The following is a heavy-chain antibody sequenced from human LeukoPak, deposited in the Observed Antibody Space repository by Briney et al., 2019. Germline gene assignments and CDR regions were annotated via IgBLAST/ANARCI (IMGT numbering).Heavy chain of an antibody. J-gene: IGHJ3*02. CDR1: GFTFTNYW. D-gene: IGHD3-22*01. Sequence: GGSLRLSCAASGFTFTNYWMSWVRQAPGKGLELVANIKQDRSEKYYVDSVKGRFTISRDNSKNTLYLQMNSLRAEDTAVYYCARDSRPYDSSGYYYPDAFDIWGQGTMVTVSS. CDR3: ARDSRPYDSSGYYYPDAFDI. V-gene: IGHV3-7*01. CDR2: IKQDRSEK.